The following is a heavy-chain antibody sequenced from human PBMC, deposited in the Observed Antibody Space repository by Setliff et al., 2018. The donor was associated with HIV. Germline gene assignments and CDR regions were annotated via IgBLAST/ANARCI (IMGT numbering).Heavy chain of an antibody. CDR3: ATQRLVRLGDLKNWFGP. D-gene: IGHD3-16*01. J-gene: IGHJ5*02. CDR1: GYTFTTYG. V-gene: IGHV7-4-1*02. CDR2: INTNTGNP. Sequence: ASVKVSCKASGYTFTTYGMNWVRQAPGQGLEWMGWINTNTGNPTYAQGFTGGRFVFSLDTSVTTAYLQISSLKAEDTAIYYCATQRLVRLGDLKNWFGPWGQGTLVTVSS.